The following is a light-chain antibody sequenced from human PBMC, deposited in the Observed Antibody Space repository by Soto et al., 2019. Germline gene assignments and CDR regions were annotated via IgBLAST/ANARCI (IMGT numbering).Light chain of an antibody. CDR1: QSLLHSNGYNY. J-gene: IGKJ5*01. V-gene: IGKV2-28*01. CDR2: LGS. CDR3: MQGLQTRA. Sequence: DLVMTQSPLSLPVTPVEPASISCRSSQSLLHSNGYNYLDWYLQKPGQSPQLLIYLGSNRASGVPDRFSGSGSGTDFTLKISRVEAEDVGVYYCMQGLQTRAFGQGTRLEIK.